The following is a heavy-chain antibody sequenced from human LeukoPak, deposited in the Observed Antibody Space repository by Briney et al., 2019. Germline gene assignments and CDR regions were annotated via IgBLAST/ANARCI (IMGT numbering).Heavy chain of an antibody. Sequence: GGSLRLSCAASGFTFSTSAMHWGRQAPGKGLEWVAVIWFDGSKKYSADSAKGRFTISRDSSKNTLYLQMNSLRVEDTAVYYCATEGADALKGGNFRHWGQGTLVTVSS. V-gene: IGHV3-33*01. J-gene: IGHJ1*01. CDR1: GFTFSTSA. CDR2: IWFDGSKK. D-gene: IGHD3-16*01. CDR3: ATEGADALKGGNFRH.